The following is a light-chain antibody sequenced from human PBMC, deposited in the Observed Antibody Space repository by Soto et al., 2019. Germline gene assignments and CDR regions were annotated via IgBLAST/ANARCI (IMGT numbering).Light chain of an antibody. J-gene: IGLJ1*01. Sequence: QSALTQPASVSGSPGQSVTISCTGASTDVGGSYYVSWYQQHPGKAPKLMIYEVFNRPSGVSTRFSGSKSGNTASLTISGLQAEDEADYFCGSYTSNGTFYVFGRGTKVTVL. CDR1: STDVGGSYY. CDR2: EVF. CDR3: GSYTSNGTFYV. V-gene: IGLV2-14*01.